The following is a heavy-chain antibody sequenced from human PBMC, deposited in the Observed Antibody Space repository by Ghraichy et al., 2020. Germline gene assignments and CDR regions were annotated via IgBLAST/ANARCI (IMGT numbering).Heavy chain of an antibody. V-gene: IGHV1-69*13. J-gene: IGHJ4*02. CDR3: AREGAARPLSFDY. D-gene: IGHD6-6*01. CDR2: IIPIFGTA. Sequence: SVKVSCKASGGTFSSYAISWVRQAPGQGLEWMGGIIPIFGTANYAQKFQGRVTITADESTSTAYMELSSLRSEDTAVYYCAREGAARPLSFDYWGQGTLVTVSS. CDR1: GGTFSSYA.